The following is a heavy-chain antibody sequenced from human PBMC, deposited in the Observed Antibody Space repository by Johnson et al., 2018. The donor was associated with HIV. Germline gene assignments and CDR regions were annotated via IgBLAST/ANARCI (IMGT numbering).Heavy chain of an antibody. J-gene: IGHJ3*02. V-gene: IGHV3-30*02. Sequence: QVQLVESGGGVVQPGGSLRLSCAASGFTFSSYGLHWVRQAPGKGLQWVAFIRNDGSNEYYADSVKGRFTISRDNSKNTLYLQMNSLRAEDTAVYYCAKVLIVATVERAFDIWGQGTMVTVSS. CDR3: AKVLIVATVERAFDI. CDR2: IRNDGSNE. CDR1: GFTFSSYG. D-gene: IGHD5-12*01.